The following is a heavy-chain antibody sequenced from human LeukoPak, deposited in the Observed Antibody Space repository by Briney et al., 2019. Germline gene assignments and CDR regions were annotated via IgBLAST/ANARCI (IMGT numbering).Heavy chain of an antibody. J-gene: IGHJ4*02. CDR2: ISGSGGST. CDR3: AKEGGYCSSSSCSDYFDY. V-gene: IGHV3-23*01. CDR1: GFIFGNHA. Sequence: GGSPRLSCAASGFIFGNHAMSWVRQAPGKGLEWVSTISGSGGSTYYAESVKGRCTFSRDNSKDTLYLQLNSLRVEDTAVYYCAKEGGYCSSSSCSDYFDYWGQGSLVTVSS. D-gene: IGHD2-2*01.